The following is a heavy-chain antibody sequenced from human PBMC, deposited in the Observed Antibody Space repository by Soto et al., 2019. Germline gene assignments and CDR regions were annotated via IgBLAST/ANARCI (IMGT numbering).Heavy chain of an antibody. J-gene: IGHJ4*02. CDR1: GFTFSSYG. CDR2: IWYDGSNK. CDR3: VGDGESWGFDY. D-gene: IGHD3-16*01. V-gene: IGHV3-33*01. Sequence: QVQLVESGGGVVQPGRSLRLSCAASGFTFSSYGIHWVRQAPGKGLEWVARIWYDGSNKNYADSVKGRFTISRDNSKSTLYLQMNSLRAEDTAVYYCVGDGESWGFDYWGQGTLVTVSS.